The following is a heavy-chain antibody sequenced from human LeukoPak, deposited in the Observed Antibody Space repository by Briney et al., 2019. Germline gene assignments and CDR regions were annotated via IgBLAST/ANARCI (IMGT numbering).Heavy chain of an antibody. V-gene: IGHV3-7*04. CDR1: GFTVSSNY. Sequence: GGSLRLSCAASGFTVSSNYMSWVRQAPGKGLEWVANIKQDGSEKYYVDSVKGRFTISRDNAKNSLYLQMNSLRAEDTAVYYCARAKRNGFDIWGQGTMVTVSS. CDR2: IKQDGSEK. J-gene: IGHJ3*02. CDR3: ARAKRNGFDI.